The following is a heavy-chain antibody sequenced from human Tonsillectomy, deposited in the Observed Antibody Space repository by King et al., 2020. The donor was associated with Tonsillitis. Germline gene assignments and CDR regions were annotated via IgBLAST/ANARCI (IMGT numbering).Heavy chain of an antibody. V-gene: IGHV3-11*05. CDR1: GFTFSDYY. J-gene: IGHJ4*02. CDR3: ARERCTTTSCYGGFEY. CDR2: ISSSTSYT. D-gene: IGHD2-2*01. Sequence: VQLVESGGGLVKPGGSLRLSCAASGFTFSDYYMSWIRQAPGKGLEWLSYISSSTSYTNYADFVKDRLTISRDNAKKSLYLQMNSLRAEDTAVYYCARERCTTTSCYGGFEYWGQGTLVTVSS.